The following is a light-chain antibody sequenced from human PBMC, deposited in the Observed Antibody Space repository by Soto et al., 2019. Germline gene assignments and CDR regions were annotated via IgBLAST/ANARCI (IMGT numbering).Light chain of an antibody. CDR1: SSNIGAGYD. CDR2: GNS. Sequence: QSVLTQPPSVSGAPGKRVTISCTGSSSNIGAGYDVHWYQQLPGTAPKLLIYGNSNRPSGVPDRFSGSKSGTSASLAITGLQAEDEAEYYCQSYDSSLSGLVFGTGTKLTVL. CDR3: QSYDSSLSGLV. J-gene: IGLJ1*01. V-gene: IGLV1-40*01.